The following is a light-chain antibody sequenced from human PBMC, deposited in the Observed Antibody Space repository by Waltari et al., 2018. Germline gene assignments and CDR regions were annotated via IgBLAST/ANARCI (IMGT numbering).Light chain of an antibody. CDR3: SSYAGSNNYVL. V-gene: IGLV2-8*01. CDR1: SSDVGGYNY. Sequence: QSALTQPPSASGSPGQSVTISCTGTSSDVGGYNYVSWYQQHPGKAPKLMIHEVNNRPSGVPDRFSGSKSGTTASLTVSGLQAEEEADYYCSSYAGSNNYVLFGGGTKLTVL. J-gene: IGLJ2*01. CDR2: EVN.